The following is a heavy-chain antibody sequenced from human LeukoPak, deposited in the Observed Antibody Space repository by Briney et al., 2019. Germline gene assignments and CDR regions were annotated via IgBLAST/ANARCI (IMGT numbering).Heavy chain of an antibody. J-gene: IGHJ4*02. CDR3: ATPPPYNGDYDWFAY. D-gene: IGHD4-17*01. CDR2: MIPFFGTA. Sequence: ASVKVSCKASGGTFNSYAISWVRQAPGQGLEWMGGMIPFFGTANYAQKFHGRVTITTDESTSTAYMELSSLRSEDPAVDYCATPPPYNGDYDWFAYWGQGTLVTVSS. CDR1: GGTFNSYA. V-gene: IGHV1-69*05.